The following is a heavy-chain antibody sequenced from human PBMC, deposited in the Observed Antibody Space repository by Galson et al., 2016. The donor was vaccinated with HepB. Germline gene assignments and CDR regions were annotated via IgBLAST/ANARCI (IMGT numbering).Heavy chain of an antibody. J-gene: IGHJ3*02. CDR3: AHRVIAAAGDDAFDI. CDR2: IYWDDDK. Sequence: PALVKPTQTLTLTCTFSGFSLSSSGVGVGWIRQPPGKALEWLALIYWDDDKRYSPSLKSRLTITKDTSKNQVVLTMINMDPVDTATYYCAHRVIAAAGDDAFDIWGQGTMVTVSS. D-gene: IGHD6-13*01. V-gene: IGHV2-5*02. CDR1: GFSLSSSGVG.